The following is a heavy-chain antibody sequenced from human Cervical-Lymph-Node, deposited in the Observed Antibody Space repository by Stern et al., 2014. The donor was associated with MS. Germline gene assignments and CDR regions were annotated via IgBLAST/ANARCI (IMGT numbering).Heavy chain of an antibody. CDR3: AHSRVKYCRGGTCYSSLFDY. J-gene: IGHJ4*02. D-gene: IGHD2-15*01. CDR1: GFSVATAGVG. CDR2: IYWDADK. Sequence: VTLRESGPTLVKPTQTVTLTCTLSGFSVATAGVGVGWIRQPPGKALEWLALIYWDADKLYSPSLKNRLTIIKDTSKNQVVLTMTNVDPVDTATYYCAHSRVKYCRGGTCYSSLFDYWGQGTLVTVSS. V-gene: IGHV2-5*02.